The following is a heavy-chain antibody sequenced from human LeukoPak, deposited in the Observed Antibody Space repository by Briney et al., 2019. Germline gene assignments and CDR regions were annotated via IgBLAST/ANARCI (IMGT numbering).Heavy chain of an antibody. CDR3: AKRGVYGNFYFDY. D-gene: IGHD4-11*01. CDR2: IGGSGANT. CDR1: GFTFSSYA. V-gene: IGHV3-23*01. Sequence: GGSLRLSCAASGFTFSSYAMSWVRPAPGKGLEWVSTIGGSGANTYYADSLRGRFTISRDNSKNTLYLKMNSLRAEDTAVYYCAKRGVYGNFYFDYWGQGTLATVSS. J-gene: IGHJ4*02.